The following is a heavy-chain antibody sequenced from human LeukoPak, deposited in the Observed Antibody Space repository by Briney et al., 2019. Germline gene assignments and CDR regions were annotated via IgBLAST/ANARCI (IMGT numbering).Heavy chain of an antibody. V-gene: IGHV4-59*01. CDR1: GGSISSYY. CDR2: IYYSGST. J-gene: IGHJ1*01. Sequence: SETLSLTCTVSGGSISSYYWSWIRQPPGKGLEWIGYIYYSGSTNYNPSLKSRVTISVDTSKNQFSLKLSSVTAADTAIYYCAQDSTVWGSGPGHFQNWGQGTLVTVSS. D-gene: IGHD3-10*01. CDR3: AQDSTVWGSGPGHFQN.